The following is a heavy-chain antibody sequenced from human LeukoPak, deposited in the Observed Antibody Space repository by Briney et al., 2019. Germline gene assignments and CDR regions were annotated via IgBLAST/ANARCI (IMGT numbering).Heavy chain of an antibody. V-gene: IGHV4-61*09. CDR3: ARVALITIHENDAFDI. CDR2: IYSSGNA. D-gene: IGHD3-3*01. CDR1: GGSIISNRHY. Sequence: SETLSLTCTVSGGSIISNRHYWSWIRQPAGKGLEWIGHIYSSGNAKYNPSLKSRLTMSIDSSKNQFSLILTSVTAADTAVYYCARVALITIHENDAFDIWGQGTVVTVSS. J-gene: IGHJ3*02.